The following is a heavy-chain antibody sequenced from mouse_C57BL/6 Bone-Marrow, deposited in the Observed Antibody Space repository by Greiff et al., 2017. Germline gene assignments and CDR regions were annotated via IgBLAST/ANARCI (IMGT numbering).Heavy chain of an antibody. CDR1: GYTFTSYW. Sequence: QVQLQQPGAELVKPGASVKLSCKASGYTFTSYWMHWVKQRPGQGLEWIGMIHPNSGSTNYNEKFKSKATLTVDKSSSTAYMQLSSLTSEASAVYYCARNGYLYYFDYWGQGTTLTVSS. CDR2: IHPNSGST. J-gene: IGHJ2*01. V-gene: IGHV1-64*01. D-gene: IGHD2-2*01. CDR3: ARNGYLYYFDY.